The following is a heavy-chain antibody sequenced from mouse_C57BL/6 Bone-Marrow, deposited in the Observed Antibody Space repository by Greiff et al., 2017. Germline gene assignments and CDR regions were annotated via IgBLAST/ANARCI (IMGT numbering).Heavy chain of an antibody. D-gene: IGHD1-1*01. CDR3: ARSRDYYGSSYAWFAY. CDR2: IYPRDGST. Sequence: QVQLKESGPELVKPGASVKLSCKASGYTFTSYDINWVKQRPGQGLEWIGWIYPRDGSTKYNEKFKGKATLTVDTSSSTAYMELHSLTSEDSAVYFWARSRDYYGSSYAWFAYWGQGTLVTVSA. CDR1: GYTFTSYD. V-gene: IGHV1-85*01. J-gene: IGHJ3*01.